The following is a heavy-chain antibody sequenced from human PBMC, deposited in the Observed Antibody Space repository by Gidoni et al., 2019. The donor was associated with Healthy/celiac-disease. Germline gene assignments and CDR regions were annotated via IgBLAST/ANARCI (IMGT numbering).Heavy chain of an antibody. CDR2: ISSSSSTI. Sequence: EVQLVESGGGLVQPGGSLRLSCAASGFTFSRYSMNWVRQAPGKGLEWVSYISSSSSTIYYADSVKGRFTISRDNAKNSLYLQMNSLRDEDTAVYYCASFRSFEYSSSWYRFDYWGQGTLVTVSS. CDR3: ASFRSFEYSSSWYRFDY. J-gene: IGHJ4*02. V-gene: IGHV3-48*02. D-gene: IGHD6-13*01. CDR1: GFTFSRYS.